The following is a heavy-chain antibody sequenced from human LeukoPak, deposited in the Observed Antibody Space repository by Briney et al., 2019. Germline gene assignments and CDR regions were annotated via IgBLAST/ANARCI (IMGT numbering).Heavy chain of an antibody. V-gene: IGHV5-51*01. CDR1: GYSFTDYW. CDR3: ARHKSNGYVASAFDY. CDR2: IYPGDSDT. D-gene: IGHD5-12*01. Sequence: PGESLKISCKGSGYSFTDYWIAWVRQMPGKGLEWLGIIYPGDSDTRYSPSFQGHVTISADKSIRTAYLHWSSLKASDTAMYYCARHKSNGYVASAFDYWGQGTLVTVSS. J-gene: IGHJ4*02.